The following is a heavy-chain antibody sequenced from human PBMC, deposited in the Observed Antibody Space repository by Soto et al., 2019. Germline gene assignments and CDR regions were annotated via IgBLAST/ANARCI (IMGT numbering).Heavy chain of an antibody. CDR2: IRSKTNNYAT. Sequence: PGGSLRLSCAVSGFTFSGAAIHWVRQAPGKGLEWIGRIRSKTNNYATAYADSVTGRFTLSRNDSSNTAYLQMKSLKTEDTAVYYCTTSPYWGQGTLVTVSS. CDR1: GFTFSGAA. CDR3: TTSPY. J-gene: IGHJ4*02. V-gene: IGHV3-73*01.